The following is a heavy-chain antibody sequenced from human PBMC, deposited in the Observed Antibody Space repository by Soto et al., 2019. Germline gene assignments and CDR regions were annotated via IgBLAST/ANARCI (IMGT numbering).Heavy chain of an antibody. CDR2: IYYSGST. V-gene: IGHV4-39*01. J-gene: IGHJ5*02. CDR1: GGSISSSSYY. Sequence: SETLSLTCTVSGGSISSSSYYWGWIRQPPGKGLEWIGSIYYSGSTYYNPSLKSRVTISVDTSKNQFSLKLSSVTAADTAVYHCARHIESWSRLVRGVIGWFDPWGQGTLVTVSS. D-gene: IGHD3-10*01. CDR3: ARHIESWSRLVRGVIGWFDP.